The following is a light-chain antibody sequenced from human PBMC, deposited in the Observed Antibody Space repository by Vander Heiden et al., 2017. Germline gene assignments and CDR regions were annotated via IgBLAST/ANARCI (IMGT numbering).Light chain of an antibody. Sequence: DIQMTQSPSSLSASVGDRVTITRQASQDISNYLNWYQQKPGKVPKLLIYDASNLETGVPSRFSGSGSGTDFTFTISSLQPEDIATYYCQQYDNLPLTFGGGTKVEIK. V-gene: IGKV1-33*01. CDR3: QQYDNLPLT. J-gene: IGKJ4*01. CDR1: QDISNY. CDR2: DAS.